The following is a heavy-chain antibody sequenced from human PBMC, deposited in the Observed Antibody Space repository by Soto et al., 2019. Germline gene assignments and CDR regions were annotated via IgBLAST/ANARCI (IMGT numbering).Heavy chain of an antibody. J-gene: IGHJ4*02. CDR3: ARGRLVAGTVDS. Sequence: QVQLVQSGAEVKKPGASVKVACKASGYTFTSYDITWVRQATGQGLEWMGWMNPTTGSTGFAQKFQGRVTMISNTSISAAYLELSRLTSEDTAVYYCARGRLVAGTVDSWGQGTLVTVSS. D-gene: IGHD1-7*01. V-gene: IGHV1-8*01. CDR1: GYTFTSYD. CDR2: MNPTTGST.